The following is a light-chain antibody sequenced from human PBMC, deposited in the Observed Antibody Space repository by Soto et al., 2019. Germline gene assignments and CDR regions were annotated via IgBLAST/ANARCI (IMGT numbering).Light chain of an antibody. CDR3: QQSFGSLNT. CDR1: QTINNY. J-gene: IGKJ2*01. V-gene: IGKV1-39*01. CDR2: GAS. Sequence: DIQMTQSPSSLSASVGDRVTITCLASQTINNYLNWYQQKPGKAPNVLIYGASSLQRGVPSRFSGSGSGTEFNLTISSLQPEDFATYYCQQSFGSLNTFGQGTHLEI.